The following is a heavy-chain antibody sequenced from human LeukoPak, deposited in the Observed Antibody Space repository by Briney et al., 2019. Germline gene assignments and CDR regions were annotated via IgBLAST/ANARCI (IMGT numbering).Heavy chain of an antibody. V-gene: IGHV4-34*01. Sequence: TSETLSLTCAVYGGSFSGYYWSWIRQPPGKGLEWIGEINHSGSTNYNPSLKSRVTISVDTSKNQFSLKLSSVTAADTAVYYCARGRLRYFDWFPTYFDYWGQGTLVIVSS. CDR3: ARGRLRYFDWFPTYFDY. CDR2: INHSGST. J-gene: IGHJ4*02. CDR1: GGSFSGYY. D-gene: IGHD3-9*01.